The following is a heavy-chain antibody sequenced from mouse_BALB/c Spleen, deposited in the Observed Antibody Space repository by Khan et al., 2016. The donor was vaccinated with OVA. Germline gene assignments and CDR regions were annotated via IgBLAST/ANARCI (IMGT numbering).Heavy chain of an antibody. D-gene: IGHD3-2*02. CDR2: ISYSGNT. Sequence: VQLKESGPGLVKPSQSLSLTCTVTGYSITSDYAWNWIRQFPGNKLEWMGYISYSGNTKYNPSLKSRISITRDTSKNQFFLQLNFVTIEDTATYYGARIQGGDFDYCGQGTTLTVSS. V-gene: IGHV3-2*02. CDR3: ARIQGGDFDY. J-gene: IGHJ2*01. CDR1: GYSITSDYA.